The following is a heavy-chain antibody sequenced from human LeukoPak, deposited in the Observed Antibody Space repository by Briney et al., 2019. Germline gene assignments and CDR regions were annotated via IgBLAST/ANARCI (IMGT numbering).Heavy chain of an antibody. CDR1: GGSISGYY. V-gene: IGHV4-59*01. CDR2: ISYSGST. CDR3: ARNGPSAAATVDY. Sequence: SETLSLTCTVSGGSISGYYWSWIRQPPGKGLEWIGYISYSGSTNYNPSLKSRVTISVDTSKNQFSLKLTSVTAADTAVYYCARNGPSAAATVDYWGQGTLVTVSS. D-gene: IGHD6-13*01. J-gene: IGHJ4*02.